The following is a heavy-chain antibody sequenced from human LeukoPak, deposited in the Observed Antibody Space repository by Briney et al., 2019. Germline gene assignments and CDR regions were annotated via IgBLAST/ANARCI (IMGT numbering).Heavy chain of an antibody. CDR2: ISVYNGNT. CDR3: ARDLGIYYYDTSGSPLADY. D-gene: IGHD3-22*01. CDR1: GYTFTSYG. J-gene: IGHJ4*02. V-gene: IGHV1-18*01. Sequence: GASVKVSCKASGYTFTSYGISWVRQAPGQGLEWLGWISVYNGNTNSAQKLQGRVTMATDTSTSTAYMELRSLRSDDTAVYYCARDLGIYYYDTSGSPLADYWGQGTLVTVSS.